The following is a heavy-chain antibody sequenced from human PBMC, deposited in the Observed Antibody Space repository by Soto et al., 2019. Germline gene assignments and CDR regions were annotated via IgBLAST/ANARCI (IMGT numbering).Heavy chain of an antibody. J-gene: IGHJ6*02. D-gene: IGHD2-2*01. Sequence: EVQLLESGGGLVQPGGSLRLPCEALGSPLGGNAMSWVGQAPGKGLQWVSAISGSGGSTYYADSVKGRFTISRDNSKNTLYLQMNSLRAEDTAVYYCAKDIGDIVVIPASISAYYALHVWGQGTTVTVSS. V-gene: IGHV3-23*01. CDR2: ISGSGGST. CDR3: AKDIGDIVVIPASISAYYALHV. CDR1: GSPLGGNA.